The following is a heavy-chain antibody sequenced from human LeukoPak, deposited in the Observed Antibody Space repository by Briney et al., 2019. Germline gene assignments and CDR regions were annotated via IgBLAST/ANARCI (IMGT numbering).Heavy chain of an antibody. CDR1: GYTFTSFG. Sequence: ASVKVSCKASGYTFTSFGVSWVRQAPGQGLEWMGWISPYNGNTDYAQMFQGRFTMTIDASTSTSSMELSGLRSDDTAVYYCARSGHCSGSACYSEGIDFWGQGTLVTVSS. V-gene: IGHV1-18*01. CDR3: ARSGHCSGSACYSEGIDF. J-gene: IGHJ4*02. CDR2: ISPYNGNT. D-gene: IGHD2-21*01.